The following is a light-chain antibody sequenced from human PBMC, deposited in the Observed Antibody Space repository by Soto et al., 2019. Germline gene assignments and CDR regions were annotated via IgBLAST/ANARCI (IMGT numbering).Light chain of an antibody. CDR3: SSYTSSTLPV. CDR1: RSDVGGYQY. CDR2: EVS. Sequence: QSALTQPASVSGSPGQSITLSCTGTRSDVGGYQYVSWYQQHPGKAPQLIIYEVSNRPSGVSNRFSGSKSGTTAFLTISGRQAEDEADYYCSSYTSSTLPVFGTGTKVTVL. V-gene: IGLV2-14*01. J-gene: IGLJ1*01.